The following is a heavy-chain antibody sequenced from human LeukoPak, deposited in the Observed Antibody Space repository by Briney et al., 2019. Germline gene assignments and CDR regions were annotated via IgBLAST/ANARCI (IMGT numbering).Heavy chain of an antibody. CDR1: GYTFTSYD. Sequence: GASVKVSCKASGYTFTSYDINWVRQATGQGLEWMGWMNPNSGNTGYAQKFQGRVTMTRNTSISTAYMELSSLRSEDTAVYYCARGRSSWYEGWFDPWGQGTLVTVSS. CDR3: ARGRSSWYEGWFDP. CDR2: MNPNSGNT. D-gene: IGHD6-13*01. V-gene: IGHV1-8*02. J-gene: IGHJ5*02.